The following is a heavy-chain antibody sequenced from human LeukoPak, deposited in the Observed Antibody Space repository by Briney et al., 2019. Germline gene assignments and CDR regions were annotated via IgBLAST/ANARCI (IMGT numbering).Heavy chain of an antibody. V-gene: IGHV3-53*01. CDR1: GFTVGNTY. J-gene: IGHJ4*02. CDR3: ARKDSGWYDY. D-gene: IGHD6-19*01. CDR2: IYSGGST. Sequence: GGSLRLSCAASGFTVGNTYMSWFRQAPGKGLEWVSVIYSGGSTYYADSVKGRFTISRDNSKNTVYLQMNSLRAEDTAMYYCARKDSGWYDYWGQGTLVTVSS.